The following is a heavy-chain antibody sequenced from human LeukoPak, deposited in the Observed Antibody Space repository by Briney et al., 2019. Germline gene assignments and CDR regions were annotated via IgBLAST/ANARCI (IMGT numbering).Heavy chain of an antibody. V-gene: IGHV3-23*01. D-gene: IGHD4-17*01. CDR1: GFTFSSYA. CDR3: AKGLDYGDYEPFYYYYGMDV. CDR2: ISGSGGST. Sequence: WGSLRLSCAASGFTFSSYAMSWVRQAPGKGLEWVSAISGSGGSTYYEDSVKGRFTISRDNSKNTMYLQMNSLRAEDTAVYYCAKGLDYGDYEPFYYYYGMDVWGQGTTVTVSS. J-gene: IGHJ6*02.